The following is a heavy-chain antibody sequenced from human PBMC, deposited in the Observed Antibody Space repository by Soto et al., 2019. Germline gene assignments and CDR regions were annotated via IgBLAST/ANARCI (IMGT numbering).Heavy chain of an antibody. J-gene: IGHJ4*02. CDR2: IGGSGANT. Sequence: GGSLRLSCAASGFTFNMYAMSWVRQAPGKGLEWVSGIGGSGANTYYADFVKGRFTISRDNSKNTLYLQMDSLRAEDTDIYYCARTITGYFWAGAYWGQGTLVTVSS. CDR3: ARTITGYFWAGAY. CDR1: GFTFNMYA. V-gene: IGHV3-23*01. D-gene: IGHD1-1*01.